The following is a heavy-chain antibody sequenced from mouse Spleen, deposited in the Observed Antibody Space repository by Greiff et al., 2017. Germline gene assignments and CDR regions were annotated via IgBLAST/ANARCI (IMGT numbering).Heavy chain of an antibody. CDR3: ARDGRSYAMDY. Sequence: DVMLVESGGGLVQSGRSLRLSCATSGFTFSDFYMEWVRQAPGKGLEWIAASRNKANDYTTEYSASVKGRFIVSRDTSQSILYLQMNALRAEDTAIYYCARDGRSYAMDYWGQGTSVTVSS. J-gene: IGHJ4*01. CDR1: GFTFSDFY. CDR2: SRNKANDYTT. V-gene: IGHV7-1*01.